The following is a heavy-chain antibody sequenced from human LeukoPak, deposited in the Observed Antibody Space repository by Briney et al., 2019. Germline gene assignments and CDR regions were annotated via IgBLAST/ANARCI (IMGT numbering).Heavy chain of an antibody. D-gene: IGHD5-12*01. CDR3: ARGDGYENRLPFDQ. Sequence: GGSLRLSCAASGFIVRSHYMSCVPRSRGGAGVGLSYISASGKTTIQANSVKGRFTLSRENAQNSLYLQMNRLRAEETAVYFCARGDGYENRLPFDQGGQGPVVSV. CDR2: ISASGKTT. J-gene: IGHJ4*02. V-gene: IGHV3-48*03. CDR1: GFIVRSHY.